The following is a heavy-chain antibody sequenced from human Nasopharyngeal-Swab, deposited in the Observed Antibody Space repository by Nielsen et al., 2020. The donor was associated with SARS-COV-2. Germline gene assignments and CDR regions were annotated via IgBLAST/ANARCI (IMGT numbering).Heavy chain of an antibody. V-gene: IGHV3-30-3*01. J-gene: IGHJ6*02. CDR1: GFTFSSYA. Sequence: GESLKISCAAPGFTFSSYAMHWVRQAPGKGLEWVAVISYDGSNKYYADSVKGRFTISRDNSKNTLYLQMNSLRAEDTAVYYCARDMWYGDGGMDVWGQGTTFTVSS. CDR2: ISYDGSNK. D-gene: IGHD4-17*01. CDR3: ARDMWYGDGGMDV.